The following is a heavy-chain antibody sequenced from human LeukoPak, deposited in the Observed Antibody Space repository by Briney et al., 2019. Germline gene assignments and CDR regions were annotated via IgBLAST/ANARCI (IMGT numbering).Heavy chain of an antibody. CDR3: ARFFGGRYGDYEFDY. J-gene: IGHJ4*02. V-gene: IGHV1-18*01. CDR1: GYTFTSYG. Sequence: ASVKVSCKASGYTFTSYGISWVRQAPGQGLEWMGLISAYNGNTNYAQKLQGRVTMTTDTSTSTAYMELRSLRSDDTAVYYCARFFGGRYGDYEFDYWGQGTLVTVTS. D-gene: IGHD4-17*01. CDR2: ISAYNGNT.